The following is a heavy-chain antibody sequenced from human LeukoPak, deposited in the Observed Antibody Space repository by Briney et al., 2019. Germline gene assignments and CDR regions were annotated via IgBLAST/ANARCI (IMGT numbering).Heavy chain of an antibody. J-gene: IGHJ5*01. CDR1: GGSISSYY. Sequence: SETLSLTCPASGGSISSYYWSWIRQPPGKGLEWIGYISYSGSTNYHPSLKSRVTISVDTSKNQFSLKLSSVTAADTAVYYCARDYSSPTDWFDPWGQGTPVTVSS. CDR2: ISYSGST. V-gene: IGHV4-59*01. D-gene: IGHD6-13*01. CDR3: ARDYSSPTDWFDP.